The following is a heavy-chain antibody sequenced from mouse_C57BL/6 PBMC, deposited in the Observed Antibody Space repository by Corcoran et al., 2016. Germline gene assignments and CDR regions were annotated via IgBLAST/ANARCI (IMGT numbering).Heavy chain of an antibody. D-gene: IGHD1-1*01. Sequence: EVQLQQSGAELVRPGASVKLSCTASGFNIKDYYMHWVKQSHGKSLEWIGDINPNNGGTSYNQKFKGKATLTVDKSSSTAYMELRSLTSEDSAVYYCARWGLGSSSSYYAMDYWGQGTSVTVSS. CDR3: ARWGLGSSSSYYAMDY. V-gene: IGHV1-26*01. CDR2: INPNNGGT. CDR1: GFNIKDYY. J-gene: IGHJ4*01.